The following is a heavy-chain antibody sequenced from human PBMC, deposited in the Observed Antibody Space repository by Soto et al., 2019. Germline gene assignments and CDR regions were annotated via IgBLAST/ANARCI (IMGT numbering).Heavy chain of an antibody. CDR1: GFTFSSYV. CDR3: ARGRGYSSSWSIYYFDF. V-gene: IGHV3-30*03. Sequence: SLRLSCSASGFTFSSYVMHWVRQAPGKGLEWVAVISYDGSNKYYADSVKGRFTISRDNSKNTLYLQMNSLRAEDTAVYYCARGRGYSSSWSIYYFDFWGQGTQVTVSS. D-gene: IGHD6-13*01. J-gene: IGHJ4*02. CDR2: ISYDGSNK.